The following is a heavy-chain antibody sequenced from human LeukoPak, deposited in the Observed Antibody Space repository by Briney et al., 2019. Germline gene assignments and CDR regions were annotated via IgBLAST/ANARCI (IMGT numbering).Heavy chain of an antibody. J-gene: IGHJ1*01. V-gene: IGHV3-7*01. CDR2: INKDGSET. Sequence: GGSLRLPCVASGFTFSNYWMAWIRHAPGRGLEWVANINKDGSETYYLDSVRGRFTISRDNAKNSLYLQMNTLGAEDTAVYYCVRELVVGPAEYFQNWGQGTLVTVSS. CDR3: VRELVVGPAEYFQN. D-gene: IGHD2-15*01. CDR1: GFTFSNYW.